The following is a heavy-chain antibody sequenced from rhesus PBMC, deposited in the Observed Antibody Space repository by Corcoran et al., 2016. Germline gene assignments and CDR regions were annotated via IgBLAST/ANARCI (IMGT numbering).Heavy chain of an antibody. J-gene: IGHJ4*01. CDR1: GDSISNNS. D-gene: IGHD6S26*01. CDR2: GSPSGST. Sequence: QVQLQESGPGLVKPSETLYLTCAVSGDSISNNSWTWIRQSPGKGLEGIGRGSPSGSTDYNPSLRSRVTIARDASENHVSLNLSSVTAADTAVYYCTMSFGSGWSPRWGQGVLVTVSS. CDR3: TMSFGSGWSPR. V-gene: IGHV4-173*01.